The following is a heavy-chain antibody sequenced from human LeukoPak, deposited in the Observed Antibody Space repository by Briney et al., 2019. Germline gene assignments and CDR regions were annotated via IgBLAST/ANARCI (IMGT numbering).Heavy chain of an antibody. J-gene: IGHJ6*02. CDR3: ARGRTYYDILTGYQYPPYYYYYGMDV. CDR1: GGSFSGYY. V-gene: IGHV4-34*01. Sequence: SETLSLTCAVYGGSFSGYYWSWIRQPPGKGLEWIGEINHSGSTNYNPSLKSRVTISVDTSKNQFSLKLSSVTAADTAVYYCARGRTYYDILTGYQYPPYYYYYGMDVWGQGTTVTVSS. CDR2: INHSGST. D-gene: IGHD3-9*01.